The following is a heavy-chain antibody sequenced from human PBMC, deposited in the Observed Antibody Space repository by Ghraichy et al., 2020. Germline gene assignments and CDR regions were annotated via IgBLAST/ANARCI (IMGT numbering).Heavy chain of an antibody. V-gene: IGHV3-21*01. CDR2: IDSSSSYI. CDR3: ARDIGYCSGGHCFDDALDM. D-gene: IGHD2-15*01. CDR1: GFTFISYS. Sequence: GGSLRLSCAASGFTFISYSMNWVRQAPGKGLEWVSSIDSSSSYIYYGDSVKGRFTISRDNAKNSLYLQMNSLRAEDTAVYYCARDIGYCSGGHCFDDALDMWGQGTMVTVSS. J-gene: IGHJ3*02.